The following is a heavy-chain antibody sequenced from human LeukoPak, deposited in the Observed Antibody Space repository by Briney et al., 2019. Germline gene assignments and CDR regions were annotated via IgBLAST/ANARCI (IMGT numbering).Heavy chain of an antibody. Sequence: ASVKVSCKVSGYTLTELSRHWVRQAPGKGLEWMGGFDPEDGETIYAQKFQGRVTMTEDTSTDTAYMELSSLRSEDTAVYYCATAITMVRGVTSAFDYWGQGTLVTVSS. V-gene: IGHV1-24*01. CDR2: FDPEDGET. J-gene: IGHJ4*02. CDR1: GYTLTELS. D-gene: IGHD3-10*01. CDR3: ATAITMVRGVTSAFDY.